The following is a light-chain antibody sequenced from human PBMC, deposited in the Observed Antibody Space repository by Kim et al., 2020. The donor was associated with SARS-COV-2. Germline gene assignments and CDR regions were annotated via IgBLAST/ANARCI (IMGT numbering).Light chain of an antibody. CDR2: QDT. CDR1: KLGHKY. V-gene: IGLV3-1*01. Sequence: SQGKTASITCSGDKLGHKYTSWYQQKPGQSPVLVMYQDTKRPSGIPERFSGSNSGNTATLTISGTQAMDEADYYCQAWDSSTAVVFGGGTQLTVL. J-gene: IGLJ2*01. CDR3: QAWDSSTAVV.